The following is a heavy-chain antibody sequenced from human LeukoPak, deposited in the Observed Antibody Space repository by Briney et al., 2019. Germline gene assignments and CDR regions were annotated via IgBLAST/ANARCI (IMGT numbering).Heavy chain of an antibody. V-gene: IGHV1-69*13. D-gene: IGHD1-1*01. CDR2: VISIPGTV. CDR1: GGTFSSFA. Sequence: SVKVSCKASGGTFSSFAINWVRQAPGQGLEWMGGVISIPGTVNYAQKFQGRVTITADESTSTAYMELNSLRSEDTAVYYCARATGSAWEYFEYWGQGTLVTVSS. CDR3: ARATGSAWEYFEY. J-gene: IGHJ4*02.